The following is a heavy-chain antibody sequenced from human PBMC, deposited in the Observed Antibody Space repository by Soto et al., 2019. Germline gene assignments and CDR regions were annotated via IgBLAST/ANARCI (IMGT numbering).Heavy chain of an antibody. CDR1: GFTFSSYG. CDR2: IWYDGSNK. D-gene: IGHD3-9*01. V-gene: IGHV3-33*01. Sequence: GGSLRLSCAASGFTFSSYGMHWVRQAPGKGLEWVAVIWYDGSNKYYADSVKGRFTISRDNSKNTLYLQMNSLRAEDTAVYYCARDLETPYDILTGYAFDYWGQGTLVTVSS. CDR3: ARDLETPYDILTGYAFDY. J-gene: IGHJ4*02.